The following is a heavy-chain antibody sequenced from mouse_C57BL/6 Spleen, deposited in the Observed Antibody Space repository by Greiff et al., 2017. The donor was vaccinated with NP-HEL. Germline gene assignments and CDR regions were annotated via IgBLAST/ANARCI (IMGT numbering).Heavy chain of an antibody. D-gene: IGHD2-4*01. V-gene: IGHV5-4*03. J-gene: IGHJ2*01. CDR1: VFPFRLYS. Sequence: EVMLVESCGGFLPPLLSLPLSFSSSVFPFRLYSLSLFRQTPETRLEWVATLSDGGSYTYYPDNVKGRFTISRDNAKNNLYLQMSHLKSEDTAMYYGERSYYDHRDDVDDWGKGTTRT. CDR3: ERSYYDHRDDVDD. CDR2: LSDGGSYT.